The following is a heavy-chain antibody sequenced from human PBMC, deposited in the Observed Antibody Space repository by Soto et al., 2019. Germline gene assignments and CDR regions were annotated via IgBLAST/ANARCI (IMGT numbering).Heavy chain of an antibody. D-gene: IGHD2-15*01. CDR2: IYPSDSDI. CDR1: GYSFTSYW. J-gene: IGHJ4*02. Sequence: GESLKISCKGSGYSFTSYWIGWVRQMPGEGLEWMGVIYPSDSDIRYSPSFQGKVTISADKSITTAYLQWSSLKAADTAMYYCVRSGTSSGRFSDYWGQGTLVTVSS. CDR3: VRSGTSSGRFSDY. V-gene: IGHV5-51*01.